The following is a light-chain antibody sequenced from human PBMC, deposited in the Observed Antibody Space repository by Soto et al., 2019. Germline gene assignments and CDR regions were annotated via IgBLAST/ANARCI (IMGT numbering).Light chain of an antibody. CDR3: QQYNSFPWT. CDR1: QTISSW. Sequence: DIPMTQSPSTLSASVGDRVTITCRASQTISSWLAWYQQKPGKAPNLLIYKAASLESGVPSRFSGSGSGTEFTLTISSLQPDDFATYYCQQYNSFPWTFGQGTKVLIK. V-gene: IGKV1-5*03. CDR2: KAA. J-gene: IGKJ1*01.